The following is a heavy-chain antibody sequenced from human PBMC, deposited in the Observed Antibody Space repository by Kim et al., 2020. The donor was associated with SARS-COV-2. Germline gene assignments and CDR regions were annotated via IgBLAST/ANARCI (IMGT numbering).Heavy chain of an antibody. CDR3: ARDGEVRANYDFWSGYLPDYYYGMDV. V-gene: IGHV1-46*01. CDR1: GYTFTSYY. J-gene: IGHJ6*02. D-gene: IGHD3-3*01. Sequence: ASVKVSCKASGYTFTSYYMHWVRQAPGQGLEWMGIINPSGGSTSYAQKFQGRVTMTRDTSTSTVYMELSSLRSEDTAVYYCARDGEVRANYDFWSGYLPDYYYGMDVWGQGTTVTVSS. CDR2: INPSGGST.